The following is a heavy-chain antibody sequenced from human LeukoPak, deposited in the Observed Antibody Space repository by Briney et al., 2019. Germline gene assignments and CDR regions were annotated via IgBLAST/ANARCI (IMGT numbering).Heavy chain of an antibody. CDR1: RFTFSNYA. J-gene: IGHJ4*02. D-gene: IGHD6-13*01. V-gene: IGHV3-23*01. Sequence: GGPLRLSCAASRFTFSNYAMSWVRQAPGKGLEWVSAISGSGGSTSYADSVKGRFTISRDNSKNTLYLQMNSLRAEDTALYYCAKYMGYTSSWIEYWGQGTLVTVSS. CDR2: ISGSGGST. CDR3: AKYMGYTSSWIEY.